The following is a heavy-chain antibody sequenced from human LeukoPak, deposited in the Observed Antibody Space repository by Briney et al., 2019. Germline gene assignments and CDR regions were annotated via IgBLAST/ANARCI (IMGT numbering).Heavy chain of an antibody. CDR3: AKEMILNYYDSSGYYYGGYYFDY. J-gene: IGHJ4*02. Sequence: GGSLRLSCAASGFTVSSNYMSWVRQAPGKGLEWVSVIYSGGSTYYADSVKGRLTISRDNSKNTLYLQMNSLRAEDTAVYYCAKEMILNYYDSSGYYYGGYYFDYWGQGTLVTVSS. D-gene: IGHD3-22*01. V-gene: IGHV3-53*05. CDR2: IYSGGST. CDR1: GFTVSSNY.